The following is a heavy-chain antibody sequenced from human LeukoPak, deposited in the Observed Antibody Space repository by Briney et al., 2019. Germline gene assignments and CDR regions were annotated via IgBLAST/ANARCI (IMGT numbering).Heavy chain of an antibody. Sequence: ASVKVSCKASGGTFSSYAISWVRQAPGQGLEWMGGIIPIFGTANYAQKFQGRVTITTDESTSTAYMEPSSLRSEDTAVYYCAVGYYDSSGYRPIDYWGQGTLVTVSS. V-gene: IGHV1-69*05. CDR1: GGTFSSYA. CDR2: IIPIFGTA. J-gene: IGHJ4*02. CDR3: AVGYYDSSGYRPIDY. D-gene: IGHD3-22*01.